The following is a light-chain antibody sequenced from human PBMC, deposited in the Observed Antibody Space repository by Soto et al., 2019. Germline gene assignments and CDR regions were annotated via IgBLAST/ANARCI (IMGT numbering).Light chain of an antibody. CDR1: QGISSY. J-gene: IGKJ3*01. V-gene: IGKV1-9*01. CDR3: QQVNSYPLT. Sequence: DIQLTQSPAFLSASVGDRVTITCRASQGISSYLAWYQQKPGKAPKVLIYAASTLQSGVPSRFSGSGAATVFTLTSSSPHPEDFANYCCQQVNSYPLTFGPGNKVDIK. CDR2: AAS.